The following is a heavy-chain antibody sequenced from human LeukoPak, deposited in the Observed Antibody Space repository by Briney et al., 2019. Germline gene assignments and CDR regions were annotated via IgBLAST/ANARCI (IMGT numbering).Heavy chain of an antibody. CDR1: GFRFSKSA. V-gene: IGHV3-64D*06. CDR2: ISSNGGST. D-gene: IGHD3-10*01. J-gene: IGHJ4*02. CDR3: VMPFRGVIH. Sequence: PGGSLRLSCAASGFRFSKSAMNWVRQAPGEGLEYVSAISSNGGSTYYADSVKGRFTISRDNSKNTLYLQLSSLRVDDTAVYYCVMPFRGVIHWGQGTLVTVSS.